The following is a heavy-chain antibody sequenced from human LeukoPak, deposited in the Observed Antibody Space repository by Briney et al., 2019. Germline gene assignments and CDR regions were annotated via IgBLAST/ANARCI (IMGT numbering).Heavy chain of an antibody. V-gene: IGHV4-61*01. J-gene: IGHJ5*02. CDR2: IYYSGST. CDR1: GGSMSSSSYY. Sequence: SETLSLTCTVSGGSMSSSSYYWSWIRQPPGKGLEWIGYIYYSGSTNYNPSLKSRVTISVDTSKNQFSLKLSSVTAADTAVYYCARGSLTGYYNWFDPWGQGTLVTVSS. CDR3: ARGSLTGYYNWFDP. D-gene: IGHD3-9*01.